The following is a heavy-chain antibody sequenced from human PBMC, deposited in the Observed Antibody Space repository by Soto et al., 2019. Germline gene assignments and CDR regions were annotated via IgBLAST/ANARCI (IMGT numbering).Heavy chain of an antibody. J-gene: IGHJ6*02. CDR2: IGGSGGST. Sequence: VGSLRLSCAASGFTFSSYAMSWVRQAPGKGLEWVSAIGGSGGSTYYADSVKGRFTISRDNSKNTLFLQMNSLRAEDTAVYYCAKDPYYYDTSEMDVWGQGTTVTVSS. CDR3: AKDPYYYDTSEMDV. D-gene: IGHD3-22*01. V-gene: IGHV3-23*01. CDR1: GFTFSSYA.